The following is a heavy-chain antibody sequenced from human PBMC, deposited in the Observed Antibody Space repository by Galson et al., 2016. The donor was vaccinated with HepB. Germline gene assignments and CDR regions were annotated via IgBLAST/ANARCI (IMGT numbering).Heavy chain of an antibody. D-gene: IGHD1-14*01. V-gene: IGHV3-23*01. Sequence: GSLRLSCAASGFTFSSYALSWVRQAPGKGLEWVSAISSSGGSTYYADSVKGRFTISRDNTKNTLFLQMNSLRADETAVYYCARDLNHNQVDYWGQGTLVTVSS. J-gene: IGHJ4*02. CDR3: ARDLNHNQVDY. CDR2: ISSSGGST. CDR1: GFTFSSYA.